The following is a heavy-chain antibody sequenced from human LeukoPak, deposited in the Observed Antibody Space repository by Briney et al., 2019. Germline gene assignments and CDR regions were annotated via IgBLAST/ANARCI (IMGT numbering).Heavy chain of an antibody. CDR2: MNPNSGNT. CDR1: GYTFTSYD. D-gene: IGHD2-2*01. V-gene: IGHV1-8*01. J-gene: IGHJ4*02. Sequence: AASVKVSCKASGYTFTSYDINWVRQATGQGLEWMGWMNPNSGNTGYAQKFQGRVTMTRNTSISTAYMELSSLRSEDAAVYYCARAGVPAAEGEDYWGQGTLVTVSS. CDR3: ARAGVPAAEGEDY.